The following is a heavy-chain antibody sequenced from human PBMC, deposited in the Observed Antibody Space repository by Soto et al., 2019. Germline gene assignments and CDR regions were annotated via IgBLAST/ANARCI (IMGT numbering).Heavy chain of an antibody. CDR3: AIPGAGDFDY. V-gene: IGHV4-4*02. CDR2: IYHSGTT. D-gene: IGHD6-13*01. J-gene: IGHJ4*02. CDR1: GASISNTNW. Sequence: PSETLSLTCAVSGASISNTNWWSWVRQPPGKGLEWIGEIYHSGTTNCDPSLKSRVTISVDKSKNQFSLNLSSVTAADTAVYYCAIPGAGDFDYWGQGTRVTVSS.